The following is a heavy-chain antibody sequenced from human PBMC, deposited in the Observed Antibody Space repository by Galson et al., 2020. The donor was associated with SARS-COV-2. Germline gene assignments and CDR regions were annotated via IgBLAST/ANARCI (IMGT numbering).Heavy chain of an antibody. Sequence: SETLSLTCAVYGGSFSGYYWTWIRQPPGKGLEWIGEINHSGSTNYNPSLKSRVTISVDTSKNQFSLKLSSVTAADTAVYYCASGHLEMATCLGPGFPYWGQGTRVTVSS. CDR3: ASGHLEMATCLGPGFPY. J-gene: IGHJ4*02. CDR2: INHSGST. D-gene: IGHD5-12*01. V-gene: IGHV4-34*01. CDR1: GGSFSGYY.